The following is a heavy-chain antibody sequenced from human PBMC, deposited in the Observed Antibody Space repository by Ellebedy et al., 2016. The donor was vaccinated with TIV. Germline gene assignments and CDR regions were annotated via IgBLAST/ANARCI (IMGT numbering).Heavy chain of an antibody. CDR1: GYTFTGYY. Sequence: ASVKVSCKASGYTFTGYYMHWVRQAPGQGLEWMGWINPNSGGTNYAQKFQGRVTMTRDTSISTAYMELRSLRSDDTAVYYCARTRPWLDDAFDIWGQGTMVTVSS. V-gene: IGHV1-2*02. D-gene: IGHD3-22*01. J-gene: IGHJ3*02. CDR2: INPNSGGT. CDR3: ARTRPWLDDAFDI.